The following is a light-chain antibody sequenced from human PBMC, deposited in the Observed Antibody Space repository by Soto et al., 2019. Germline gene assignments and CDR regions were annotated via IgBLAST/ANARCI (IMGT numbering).Light chain of an antibody. V-gene: IGKV3-15*01. Sequence: EIVMTQSPATLSVSPGERATLSCRASQSVYSNLAWYQQKPGQAPRLLIYGASTRATGIPARFSGSGFGTEFTLTISSLQSEDFAVYYCHQYNDWPPLTFGGGTKVEIK. J-gene: IGKJ4*01. CDR1: QSVYSN. CDR2: GAS. CDR3: HQYNDWPPLT.